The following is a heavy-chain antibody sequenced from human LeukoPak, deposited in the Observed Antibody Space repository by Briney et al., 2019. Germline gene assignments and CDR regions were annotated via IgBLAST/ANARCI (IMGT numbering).Heavy chain of an antibody. D-gene: IGHD3-22*01. J-gene: IGHJ3*02. CDR3: ARDRGRRSNRITMNNAFDI. Sequence: AGGSLTLSCSASGFTFSSYDMHWLRHATGKGLEWVSAICTAGDTYYPGSMKGRFTISRENAKNSLYLQMNSLGAEDTAVYYCARDRGRRSNRITMNNAFDIWGQGTMVTVSS. V-gene: IGHV3-13*01. CDR1: GFTFSSYD. CDR2: ICTAGDT.